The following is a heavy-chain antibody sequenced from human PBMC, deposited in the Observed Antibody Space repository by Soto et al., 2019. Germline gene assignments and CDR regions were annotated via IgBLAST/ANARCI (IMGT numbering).Heavy chain of an antibody. CDR2: VFYSGAT. CDR3: ARAGFSYGHLLF. J-gene: IGHJ4*02. CDR1: GGPIKTGDYY. Sequence: TLSLTCNVSGGPIKTGDYYWNWIRQPPGKGLEWIGYVFYSGATNYSPSLKSRAAISMDTSKNQFSLSLTPVTAADTAVYYCARAGFSYGHLLFWGQGIRVTVSS. D-gene: IGHD3-10*01. V-gene: IGHV4-30-4*01.